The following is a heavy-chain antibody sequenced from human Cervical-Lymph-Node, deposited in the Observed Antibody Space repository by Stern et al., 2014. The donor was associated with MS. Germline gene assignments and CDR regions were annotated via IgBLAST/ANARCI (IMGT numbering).Heavy chain of an antibody. CDR3: AKDKSSGWYYFDC. D-gene: IGHD6-19*01. CDR1: GFSFDDFA. V-gene: IGHV3-9*01. Sequence: EVQLVESGGGLVQPGRSLRLSCAASGFSFDDFAMHWVRQAPGKGLEWVSGINWNGNKIAFADSVKGRFTISRDNAKNSLYLQMNSLRPEDTAFYYCAKDKSSGWYYFDCWGQGTLVTVSS. CDR2: INWNGNKI. J-gene: IGHJ4*02.